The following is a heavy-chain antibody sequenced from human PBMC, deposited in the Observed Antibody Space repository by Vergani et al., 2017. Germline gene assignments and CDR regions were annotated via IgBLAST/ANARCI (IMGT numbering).Heavy chain of an antibody. CDR1: GFTFSSYA. V-gene: IGHV3-30*04. CDR3: AREAYYGGSGSYYKWEGYFDY. D-gene: IGHD3-10*01. Sequence: QVQLVESGGGLVKPGGSLRLSCAASGFTFSSYAMHWVRQAPGKGLEWVAVISYDGSNKYYADSVKGRFTISRDNSKNTLYLQMNSLRAEDTAVYYCAREAYYGGSGSYYKWEGYFDYWGQGTLVTVSS. J-gene: IGHJ4*02. CDR2: ISYDGSNK.